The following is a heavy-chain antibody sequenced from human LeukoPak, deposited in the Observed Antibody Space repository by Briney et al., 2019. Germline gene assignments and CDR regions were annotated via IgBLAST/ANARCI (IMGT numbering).Heavy chain of an antibody. CDR3: ARDSPGYLAYDS. CDR1: GSTVRNNN. Sequence: PGGSLKLSLQAPGSTVRNNNMPWVRQAPGKGPKWVANIKEDGSATYYVDSVKGRFTISRDNAKKSLYLQMNSLRAEDTAVYYCARDSPGYLAYDSWGQGTLVTVSS. CDR2: IKEDGSAT. D-gene: IGHD1-1*01. V-gene: IGHV3-7*04. J-gene: IGHJ4*02.